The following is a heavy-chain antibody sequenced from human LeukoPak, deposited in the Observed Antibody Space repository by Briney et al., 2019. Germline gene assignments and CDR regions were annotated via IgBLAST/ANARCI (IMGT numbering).Heavy chain of an antibody. D-gene: IGHD3-22*01. J-gene: IGHJ4*02. CDR3: ARIYSDSTGYAFDY. CDR2: ISHSDSTT. Sequence: GGSLRLSCVASGFTFSVNEMNWVRQAPGKGLEWVSYISHSDSTTFYADSVKGRFTISRDNAKNSLYLQMNSLRAEDTAVYYCARIYSDSTGYAFDYWGPGTLVTVSS. V-gene: IGHV3-48*03. CDR1: GFTFSVNE.